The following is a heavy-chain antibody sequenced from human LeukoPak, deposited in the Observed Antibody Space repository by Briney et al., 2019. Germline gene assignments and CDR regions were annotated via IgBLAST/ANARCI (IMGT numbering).Heavy chain of an antibody. D-gene: IGHD2-21*01. V-gene: IGHV1-69*13. CDR1: GGTFSSYA. Sequence: GASVKVSCKASGGTFSSYAIGWVRQAPGQGLEWMGGIIPIFGTANYAQKFQGRVTITADESTSTAYMELSSLRSEDTAVYYCARDVRQYSDPWGQGTLVTVSS. CDR2: IIPIFGTA. J-gene: IGHJ5*02. CDR3: ARDVRQYSDP.